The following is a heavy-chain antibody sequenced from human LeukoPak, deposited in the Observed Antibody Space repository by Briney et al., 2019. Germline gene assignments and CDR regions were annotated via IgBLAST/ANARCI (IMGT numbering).Heavy chain of an antibody. Sequence: GSVRLSCAASGFPFTTYAMSWVRQPPGKGLEWIGETYHAGHINYNPSLKSRVTISMDKSKNQLYLKVTSVTAADTAVYYCARGGGYYFDYWGQGILVAVSS. D-gene: IGHD5-12*01. CDR3: ARGGGYYFDY. V-gene: IGHV4-4*02. CDR1: GFPFTTYAM. J-gene: IGHJ4*02. CDR2: TYHAGHI.